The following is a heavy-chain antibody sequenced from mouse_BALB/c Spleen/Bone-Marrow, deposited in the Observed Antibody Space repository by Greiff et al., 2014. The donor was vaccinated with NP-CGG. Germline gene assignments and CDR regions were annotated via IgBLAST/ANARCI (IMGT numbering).Heavy chain of an antibody. CDR2: IWAGGGK. Sequence: QVQLKESGPGLVAPSQSLSITCTVSGFSLTNSYVHWVRQTPGKGLEWLGVIWAGGGKNYYSALLSILSISKDNSKCQVFLQMNSLQTDDTAMYYCAREGGTGFASWGQGTLVTVSA. D-gene: IGHD4-1*01. CDR1: GFSLTNSY. V-gene: IGHV2-9*02. CDR3: AREGGTGFAS. J-gene: IGHJ3*01.